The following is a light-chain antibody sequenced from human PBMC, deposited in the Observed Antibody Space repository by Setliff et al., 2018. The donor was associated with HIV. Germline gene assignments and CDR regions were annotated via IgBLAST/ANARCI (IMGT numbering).Light chain of an antibody. J-gene: IGLJ1*01. CDR1: NSDVGGYNY. CDR2: DVS. Sequence: QSVLTQPRSVSGSPGQSVTISCTGTNSDVGGYNYVSWYQQHPGKAPKLMIYDVSKRPSGVPDRFSGSKSGNTASLTISGLQAEDEADYHCCSYAGSYTYVFGTGTKVTVL. CDR3: CSYAGSYTYV. V-gene: IGLV2-11*01.